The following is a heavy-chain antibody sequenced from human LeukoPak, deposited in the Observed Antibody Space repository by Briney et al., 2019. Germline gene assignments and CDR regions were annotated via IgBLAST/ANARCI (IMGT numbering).Heavy chain of an antibody. D-gene: IGHD3-10*01. CDR1: GFTVSSNE. CDR3: ARVSTVYYGSGSYPSYYYYYMDV. Sequence: GGSLRLSCAASGFTVSSNEMSWVRQAPGKGLEWVSAISGSGGSTYYADSVKGRFTISRDNSKNTLYLQMNSLRAEDTAVYYCARVSTVYYGSGSYPSYYYYYMDVWGKGTTVTVSS. CDR2: ISGSGGST. J-gene: IGHJ6*03. V-gene: IGHV3-23*01.